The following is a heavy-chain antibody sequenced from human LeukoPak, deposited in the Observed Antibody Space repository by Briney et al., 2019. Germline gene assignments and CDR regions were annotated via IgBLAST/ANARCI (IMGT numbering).Heavy chain of an antibody. CDR2: INPSGGST. D-gene: IGHD5-18*01. J-gene: IGHJ4*02. Sequence: ASVKVSCKASGYTFTSYYMHWVRQAPGQGLEWMGIINPSGGSTSYAQKFQGRVTMTRDMSTSTVYMELSSLRSEDTAVYYCANRVYSYADPFDYWGQGTLVTVSS. V-gene: IGHV1-46*01. CDR1: GYTFTSYY. CDR3: ANRVYSYADPFDY.